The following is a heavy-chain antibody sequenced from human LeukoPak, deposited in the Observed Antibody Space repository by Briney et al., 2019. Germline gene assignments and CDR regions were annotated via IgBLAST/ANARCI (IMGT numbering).Heavy chain of an antibody. CDR1: GYTFTDYY. D-gene: IGHD1-26*01. V-gene: IGHV1-2*02. CDR3: ARDGGIVGAAYFDY. Sequence: ASVKVSCKASGYTFTDYYMHWVRQAPGQGFEWMGWINPNDGDTNYAQKFQGRVTMTRDTSISTAHMELSRLRSDDTAVYYCARDGGIVGAAYFDYWGQGTLVTVSS. CDR2: INPNDGDT. J-gene: IGHJ4*02.